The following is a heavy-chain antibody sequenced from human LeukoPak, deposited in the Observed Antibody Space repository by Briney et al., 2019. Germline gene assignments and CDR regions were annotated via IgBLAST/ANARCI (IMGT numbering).Heavy chain of an antibody. D-gene: IGHD5-12*01. CDR2: INQDGSEE. CDR3: VRDGGVSGYDLLDY. V-gene: IGHV3-7*01. Sequence: GGSLRLSCAASGFTFSNYWMSWVRQAPGKGLEWVARINQDGSEEHYMDSVKARFIISRDNAKNSLSLQTDSLRAEDTAVYYCVRDGGVSGYDLLDYWGQGTLITVSS. J-gene: IGHJ4*02. CDR1: GFTFSNYW.